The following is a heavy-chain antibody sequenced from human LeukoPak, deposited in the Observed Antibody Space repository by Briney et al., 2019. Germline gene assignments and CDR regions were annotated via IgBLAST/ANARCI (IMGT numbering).Heavy chain of an antibody. Sequence: LPGRSLRLSCTASGFTFGDYAMSWVRQAPGKGLEWVGFIRSKAYGGTTEYAASVKGRFTISRDDSKSIAYLQMNSLKTEDTAVYYCTRESFITMVRGVIIGRAPFDYWGQGTLVTVSS. D-gene: IGHD3-10*01. CDR3: TRESFITMVRGVIIGRAPFDY. CDR2: IRSKAYGGTT. V-gene: IGHV3-49*04. CDR1: GFTFGDYA. J-gene: IGHJ4*02.